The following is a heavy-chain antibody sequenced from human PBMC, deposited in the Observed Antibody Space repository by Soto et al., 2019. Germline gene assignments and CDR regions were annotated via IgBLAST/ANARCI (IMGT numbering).Heavy chain of an antibody. Sequence: QVQLVQSGAEVKKPGSSVKVSCKASGGTFSSYAISWVRQAPGQGLEWMGGIIPIFGTANYAQKFQGRVTISVDEYTNTAHRELRRLRSEDTAVYDCGSKIPFGGDSVDYWGQGPLVTVSS. J-gene: IGHJ4*02. CDR2: IIPIFGTA. CDR3: GSKIPFGGDSVDY. D-gene: IGHD3-16*01. V-gene: IGHV1-69*12. CDR1: GGTFSSYA.